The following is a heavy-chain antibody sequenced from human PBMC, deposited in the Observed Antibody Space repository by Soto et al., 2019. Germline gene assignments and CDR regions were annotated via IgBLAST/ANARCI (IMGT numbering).Heavy chain of an antibody. CDR3: ARGLKGYYGVDV. CDR1: GFTFSSYW. J-gene: IGHJ6*02. Sequence: GGSLRLSCAASGFTFSSYWMHWVRQAPGKGLVWVSRINSDGSSTSYAASVKGRFTISRDNAKNTLYLQMNSLRAEDTAVYYCARGLKGYYGVDVWGQGTTVTVSS. D-gene: IGHD3-16*01. V-gene: IGHV3-74*01. CDR2: INSDGSST.